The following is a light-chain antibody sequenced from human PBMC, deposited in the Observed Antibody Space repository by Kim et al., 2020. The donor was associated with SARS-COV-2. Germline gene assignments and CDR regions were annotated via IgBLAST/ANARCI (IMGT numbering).Light chain of an antibody. J-gene: IGLJ3*02. CDR2: DKN. Sequence: VGQTVKITCQGDSLRSYYASWYQQKPGQAPLLVIYDKNNRPSGIPDRFSGSSSGNTASLTITGAQAEDEADYYCNSRESGVNHVVFGGGTQLTVL. V-gene: IGLV3-19*01. CDR1: SLRSYY. CDR3: NSRESGVNHVV.